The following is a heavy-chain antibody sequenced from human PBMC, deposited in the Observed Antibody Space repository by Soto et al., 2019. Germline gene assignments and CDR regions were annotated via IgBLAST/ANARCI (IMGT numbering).Heavy chain of an antibody. CDR3: AKLLNYDSSGYLL. J-gene: IGHJ4*02. CDR2: ISGSGAST. Sequence: GGSLRLSCAASGFTFSSYAMSWVRQAPGKGLEWVSAISGSGASTYYGNSVKGRFTISRDNSKNTLYLQMNSLRAEDTAVYYCAKLLNYDSSGYLLWGQGTLDTVSS. D-gene: IGHD3-22*01. V-gene: IGHV3-23*01. CDR1: GFTFSSYA.